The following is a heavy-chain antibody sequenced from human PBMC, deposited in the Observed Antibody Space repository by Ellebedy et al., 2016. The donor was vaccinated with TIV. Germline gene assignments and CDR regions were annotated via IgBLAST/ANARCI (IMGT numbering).Heavy chain of an antibody. CDR1: GFIFSGSW. D-gene: IGHD2-21*02. J-gene: IGHJ4*02. V-gene: IGHV3-7*03. Sequence: PGGSLRLSCAASGFIFSGSWMTWVRQAPGKGLEWVANINQDGSDEYYVDSVKGRFTIYRDNAKNSLYLQMNSLRAEDTAMYYCARDVAPVGQVTFDCWGQGTLVTVSS. CDR2: INQDGSDE. CDR3: ARDVAPVGQVTFDC.